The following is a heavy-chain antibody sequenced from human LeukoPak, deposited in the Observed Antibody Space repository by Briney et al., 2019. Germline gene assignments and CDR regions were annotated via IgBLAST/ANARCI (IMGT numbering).Heavy chain of an antibody. CDR1: GYTFTSYG. CDR2: ISGYNGNT. V-gene: IGHV1-18*01. Sequence: EASVKVSCKASGYTFTSYGISWVRQAPGQGLEWMGWISGYNGNTNYAQKLQGRVTMTRDTSTSTIYMEVSSLRSEDTAVYYCATSFRAVNWFDPWGQGTLVTVSS. CDR3: ATSFRAVNWFDP. D-gene: IGHD3-10*01. J-gene: IGHJ5*02.